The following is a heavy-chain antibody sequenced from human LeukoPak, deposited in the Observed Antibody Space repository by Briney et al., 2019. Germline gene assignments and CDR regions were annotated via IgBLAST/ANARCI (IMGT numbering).Heavy chain of an antibody. CDR3: ARDLWNGDYYDSTHPPYFGY. Sequence: GGSLRLSCAASGFTFSSYSMNWVRQAPGKGLEWVSSISSSSSYIYYADSVKGRFTISRDNAKNSLYLQMNSLRAEDTAVYYCARDLWNGDYYDSTHPPYFGYWGQGTLVTVSS. J-gene: IGHJ4*02. D-gene: IGHD3-22*01. CDR1: GFTFSSYS. V-gene: IGHV3-21*01. CDR2: ISSSSSYI.